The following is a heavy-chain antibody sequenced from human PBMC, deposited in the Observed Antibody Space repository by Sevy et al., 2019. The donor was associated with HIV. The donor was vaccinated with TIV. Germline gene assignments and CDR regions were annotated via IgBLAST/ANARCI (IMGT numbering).Heavy chain of an antibody. CDR3: ARDRKVLLVVYAIPFDVFDI. D-gene: IGHD2-8*02. V-gene: IGHV3-30*02. Sequence: GGSLRLSCEASGFTFSNHAMHWVRQGPGKGPEWVAFIRNDGSNEYYADPVKGRFTISRDKSKNTLYLQMHSLRPEDTAVYYCARDRKVLLVVYAIPFDVFDIWGQGTMVTVSS. CDR2: IRNDGSNE. J-gene: IGHJ3*02. CDR1: GFTFSNHA.